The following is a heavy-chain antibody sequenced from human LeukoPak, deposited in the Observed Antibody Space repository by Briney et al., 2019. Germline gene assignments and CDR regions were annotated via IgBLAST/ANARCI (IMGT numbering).Heavy chain of an antibody. V-gene: IGHV1-2*02. CDR1: GYTFTGYY. D-gene: IGHD2-2*01. CDR2: INPNSGGT. CDR3: ARFPYCSSTSCYPEDWFDP. Sequence: WASVKVSCKASGYTFTGYYMHWVRQAPGQGLEWMGWINPNSGGTNYAQKFQGRVTMTRDTSFSTAYMELSRLRSDDTAVYYCARFPYCSSTSCYPEDWFDPWGQGTLVTVSS. J-gene: IGHJ5*02.